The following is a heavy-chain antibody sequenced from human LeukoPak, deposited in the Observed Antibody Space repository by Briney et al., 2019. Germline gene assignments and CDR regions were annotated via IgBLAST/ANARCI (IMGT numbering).Heavy chain of an antibody. Sequence: GGSLRLSCAASGFTFSSYWMHWVRQAPGKGLVWVSRINNVGSSTTYADSVKGRFTISRDNAKNTLYLQMNSLRAEDTAVYYCAILSYDFWSGEPPFDYWGQGTLVTVSS. J-gene: IGHJ4*02. D-gene: IGHD3-3*01. CDR2: INNVGSST. CDR1: GFTFSSYW. V-gene: IGHV3-74*01. CDR3: AILSYDFWSGEPPFDY.